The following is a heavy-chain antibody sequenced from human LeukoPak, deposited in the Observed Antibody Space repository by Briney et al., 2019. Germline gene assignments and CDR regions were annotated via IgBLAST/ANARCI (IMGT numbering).Heavy chain of an antibody. Sequence: PGGSLRLSCAASGFTFSSYAMSWVRQAPGKGLEWVSAISGSGGSTYYADSVKGRFTISRDNSKNTLYLQMNSLRAEDTAVYYCAKAGPGYCSSTSCYTPNYYYYYMDVWGKGTTVTVSS. CDR3: AKAGPGYCSSTSCYTPNYYYYYMDV. CDR1: GFTFSSYA. D-gene: IGHD2-2*02. J-gene: IGHJ6*03. V-gene: IGHV3-23*01. CDR2: ISGSGGST.